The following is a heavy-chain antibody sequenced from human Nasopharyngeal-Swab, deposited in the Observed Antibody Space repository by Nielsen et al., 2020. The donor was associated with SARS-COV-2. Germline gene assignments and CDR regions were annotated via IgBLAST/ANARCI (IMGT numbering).Heavy chain of an antibody. V-gene: IGHV5-51*01. CDR2: IYPGDSDT. D-gene: IGHD2-2*01. Sequence: GESLKISCKGSGYSFTSYWIGWVRQMRGKGLEWMGIIYPGDSDTRYSPSFQGQVTISADKSISTAYLQWSSLKASDTAMYYCARLTVVVPAAPGALDYWGQGTLVTVSS. J-gene: IGHJ4*02. CDR3: ARLTVVVPAAPGALDY. CDR1: GYSFTSYW.